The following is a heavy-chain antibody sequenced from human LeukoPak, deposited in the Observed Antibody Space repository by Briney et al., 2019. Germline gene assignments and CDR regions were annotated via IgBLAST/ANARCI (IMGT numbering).Heavy chain of an antibody. CDR1: GYTFTGYY. CDR2: INPNSGGT. Sequence: ASVKVSCKASGYTFTGYYIHWVRQAPGQGLEWMGWINPNSGGTNYAQKFQGRVTMTRDTSISTAYMELSRLRSDDTAVYYCARATGYHDAFDIWGQGTMVTVSS. J-gene: IGHJ3*02. D-gene: IGHD1-1*01. CDR3: ARATGYHDAFDI. V-gene: IGHV1-2*02.